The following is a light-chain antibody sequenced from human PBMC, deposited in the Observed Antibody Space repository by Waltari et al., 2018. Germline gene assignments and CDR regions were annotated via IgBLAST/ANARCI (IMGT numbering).Light chain of an antibody. CDR1: QDISTY. J-gene: IGKJ1*01. Sequence: DIQLTQSPSFLSASVGDRVTITCRASQDISTYLAWYQQKPGKAPKFLIYAASSLQSGVPSRFSGSGSGTDFTLTISSLQPEDFATYFCQQTYSTPQTFGQGTKVEIK. CDR3: QQTYSTPQT. V-gene: IGKV1-39*01. CDR2: AAS.